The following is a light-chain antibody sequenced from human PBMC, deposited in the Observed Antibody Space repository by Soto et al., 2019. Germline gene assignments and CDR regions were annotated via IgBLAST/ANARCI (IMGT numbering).Light chain of an antibody. Sequence: EIVLTQSPGTLSLSPGERATLSCRASQSVSSSYLAWYQQKPGQAPRLLIYGASSRATGIPDRFSGSGSGTVFTLTISRLEPEDVAVYYCQQYGSSPTTFGGGTKVEIK. CDR1: QSVSSSY. V-gene: IGKV3-20*01. CDR2: GAS. CDR3: QQYGSSPTT. J-gene: IGKJ4*01.